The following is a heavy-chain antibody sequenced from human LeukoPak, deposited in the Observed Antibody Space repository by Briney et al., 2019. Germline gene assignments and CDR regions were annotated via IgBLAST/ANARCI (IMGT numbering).Heavy chain of an antibody. D-gene: IGHD5-24*01. Sequence: GGSLRLSCTASGFTFSTYSMNWVRQAPGKGLEWVPYSSSSSSTIYYADSVKGRFTISRDNAKNSLYLQMNSLRDGDTAVYYCARASFQRWLQLGGDWGQGALVTVSS. CDR2: SSSSSSTI. J-gene: IGHJ4*02. V-gene: IGHV3-48*02. CDR3: ARASFQRWLQLGGD. CDR1: GFTFSTYS.